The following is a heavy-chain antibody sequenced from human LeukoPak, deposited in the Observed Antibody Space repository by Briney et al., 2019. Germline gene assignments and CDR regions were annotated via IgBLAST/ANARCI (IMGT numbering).Heavy chain of an antibody. CDR2: VSGHNDKT. CDR3: ARWLTISSDNWFDP. Sequence: GASVKVSCKASGYTFTGYYMHWVRQAPGQGLEWTGWVSGHNDKTNYAQKFQGRVTMTTDTSTSTAYMELRSLTSDDTAVYYCARWLTISSDNWFDPWGQGTLVTVSS. J-gene: IGHJ5*02. V-gene: IGHV1-18*04. D-gene: IGHD3-9*01. CDR1: GYTFTGYY.